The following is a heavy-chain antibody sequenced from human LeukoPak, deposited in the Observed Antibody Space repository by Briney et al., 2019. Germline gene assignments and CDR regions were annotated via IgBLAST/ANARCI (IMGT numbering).Heavy chain of an antibody. CDR2: ISAYNGNT. CDR1: GYTFTSYG. J-gene: IGHJ4*02. D-gene: IGHD2-15*01. V-gene: IGHV1-18*01. Sequence: GASVKVSCKASGYTFTSYGISWVRQAPGQGLEWMGWISAYNGNTNYAQKLQGRVTMTTDTSTSTAYMELRSLRSDDTAVYYCARDLVDIVVVVAATDRRLLDYWGQGTLVTVSS. CDR3: ARDLVDIVVVVAATDRRLLDY.